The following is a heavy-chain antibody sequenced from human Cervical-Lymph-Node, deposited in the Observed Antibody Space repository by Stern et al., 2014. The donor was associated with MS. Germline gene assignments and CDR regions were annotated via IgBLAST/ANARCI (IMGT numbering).Heavy chain of an antibody. Sequence: EVQLVESGPEVKRPGESLKISCQASGYTFTSYWIGWVRQLPGKGLEWIAIIFPGGPDIGYSPSSQGQVTIPADKPSSTAYLQWTPLKASDTAIYYCARQRYFDYWGQGTLVTVSS. CDR3: ARQRYFDY. CDR2: IFPGGPDI. J-gene: IGHJ4*02. V-gene: IGHV5-51*01. CDR1: GYTFTSYW.